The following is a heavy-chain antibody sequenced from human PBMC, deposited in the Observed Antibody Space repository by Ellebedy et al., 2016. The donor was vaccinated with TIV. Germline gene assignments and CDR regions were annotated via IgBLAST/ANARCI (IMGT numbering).Heavy chain of an antibody. Sequence: LSLTCADSGFTFSSYAMSWVRQAPGKGLEWVSAISGSGGSTHYADSVKGRFTISRDNSKNTVYLQMNSLRAEDTAVYYCAKDRYCSGGSCYWVDYWGQGTLVTVSS. CDR2: ISGSGGST. D-gene: IGHD2-15*01. CDR1: GFTFSSYA. J-gene: IGHJ4*02. CDR3: AKDRYCSGGSCYWVDY. V-gene: IGHV3-23*01.